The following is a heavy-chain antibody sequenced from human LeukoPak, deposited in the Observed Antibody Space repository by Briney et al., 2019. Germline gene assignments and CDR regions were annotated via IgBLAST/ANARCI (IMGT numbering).Heavy chain of an antibody. CDR1: GYTFTDHF. CDR3: ARTREYSSSWYFPPFDP. D-gene: IGHD6-13*01. V-gene: IGHV1-2*02. J-gene: IGHJ5*02. CDR2: INPYSGGT. Sequence: ASVKVSCKSSGYTFTDHFMHWVRQAPGQGLEWMGWINPYSGGTKYAQRFQGRVTMTRDTSISTAYMELNSLTSNDTAVYYCARTREYSSSWYFPPFDPWGQGTLVTVSS.